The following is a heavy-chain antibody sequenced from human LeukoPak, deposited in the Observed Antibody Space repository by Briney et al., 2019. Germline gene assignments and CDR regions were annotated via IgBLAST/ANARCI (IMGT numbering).Heavy chain of an antibody. J-gene: IGHJ4*02. CDR1: GGSISSSSYY. D-gene: IGHD1-26*01. CDR2: IYYSGST. Sequence: SETLSLTCTVSGGSISSSSYYWGWIRQPPGKGLEWIGSIYYSGSTYYNPSLKSRVTISVDTSKNQFSLKLSSVTAADTAVYYCARDIGRELLLDYWGQGTLVTVSS. CDR3: ARDIGRELLLDY. V-gene: IGHV4-39*07.